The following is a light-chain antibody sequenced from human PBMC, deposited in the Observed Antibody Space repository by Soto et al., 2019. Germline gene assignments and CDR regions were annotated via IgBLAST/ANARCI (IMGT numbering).Light chain of an antibody. V-gene: IGLV1-40*01. CDR1: SSNIGAGYD. CDR3: QSYDRSLRGYV. J-gene: IGLJ1*01. Sequence: QSVLTQPPSVSGAPGQRVTISCTGTSSNIGAGYDVHWYQHLPGTAPKLPIYGNTIRPSGVPDRFSGSKSGTSASLAITGLQAEDEADYYCQSYDRSLRGYVFGTGTKVTVL. CDR2: GNT.